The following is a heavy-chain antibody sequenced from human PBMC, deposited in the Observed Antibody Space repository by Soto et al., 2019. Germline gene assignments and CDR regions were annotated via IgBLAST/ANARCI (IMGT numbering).Heavy chain of an antibody. J-gene: IGHJ3*02. D-gene: IGHD1-26*01. Sequence: ASVKVSFKASGYTFTGYYMHWLRQAPGQGLEWMGWINPNSGGTNYAQKFQGRVTMTRDTSISTAYMELSRLRSDDTAVYYCARDHSKWELMGRDAFDIWGQGTMVTVSS. CDR2: INPNSGGT. V-gene: IGHV1-2*02. CDR1: GYTFTGYY. CDR3: ARDHSKWELMGRDAFDI.